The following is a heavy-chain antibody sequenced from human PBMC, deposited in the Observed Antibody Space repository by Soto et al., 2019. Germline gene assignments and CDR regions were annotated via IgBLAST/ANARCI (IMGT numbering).Heavy chain of an antibody. Sequence: PGGSLRLSCAASGFTVSTKYMSWVRQAPGKGLEWVSVIYSGGSTFYADSVRGRFTISRDNSKNTVNLQMNSLRAEDTAVYYCARDPWAADYWGQGTLDTVSS. V-gene: IGHV3-66*01. J-gene: IGHJ4*02. D-gene: IGHD3-16*01. CDR3: ARDPWAADY. CDR1: GFTVSTKY. CDR2: IYSGGST.